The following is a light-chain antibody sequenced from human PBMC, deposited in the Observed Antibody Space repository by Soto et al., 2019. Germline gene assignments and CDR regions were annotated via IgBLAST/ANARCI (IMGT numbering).Light chain of an antibody. J-gene: IGLJ7*01. CDR1: SGSVSSSYY. CDR2: STN. V-gene: IGLV8-61*01. Sequence: QAVVTQEPSFSVSPGGTVTLTCGLTSGSVSSSYYPSWYQQTPGQAPRTLIYSTNTRSSGVPDRFSVSILGNKAALTITGAQADDVSAYYCVLYFTSGISVFGRGTQLTVL. CDR3: VLYFTSGISV.